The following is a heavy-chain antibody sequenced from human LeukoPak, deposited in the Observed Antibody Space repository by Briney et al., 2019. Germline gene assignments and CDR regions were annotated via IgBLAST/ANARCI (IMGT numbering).Heavy chain of an antibody. D-gene: IGHD3-16*01. J-gene: IGHJ5*02. CDR2: ISDVLPHP. V-gene: IGHV3-23*01. CDR1: GFIFRNFG. CDR3: SKDNYGGVYAS. Sequence: GGSLRLSCAASGFIFRNFGMSWLRQAPGKGLEWVSHISDVLPHPCYADSVKPLFIISTDNSNNRVFLQMNSLRPDDTALYYCSKDNYGGVYASWGQGTLVTVSS.